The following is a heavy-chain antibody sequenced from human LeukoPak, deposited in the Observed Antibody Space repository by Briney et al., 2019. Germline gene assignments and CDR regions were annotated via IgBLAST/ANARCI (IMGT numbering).Heavy chain of an antibody. D-gene: IGHD3-9*01. Sequence: ASVKVSCKASGYTFTSYGISWVRQAPGQGLEWMGWISAYNGNTNYAQKLQGRVTMTTDTSTSTAYMELRSLRSDDTAVYYCARGPTDISTRYNWFDPWGQGTLVTVSS. CDR2: ISAYNGNT. CDR3: ARGPTDISTRYNWFDP. CDR1: GYTFTSYG. V-gene: IGHV1-18*01. J-gene: IGHJ5*02.